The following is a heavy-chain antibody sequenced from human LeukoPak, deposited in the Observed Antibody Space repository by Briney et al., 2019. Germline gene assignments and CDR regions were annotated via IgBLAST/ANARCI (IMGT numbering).Heavy chain of an antibody. CDR2: IRYDGNTK. D-gene: IGHD4-23*01. Sequence: GGSLRLPCAASGFTFSNYGMHWVRQAPGKGLEWVALIRYDGNTKYYADSVKGRFTVSRDNSKNTLYLQMNSLRAEDTAVYYCAKFQLGGYSGNYWGQGTLVTVSS. CDR3: AKFQLGGYSGNY. V-gene: IGHV3-30*02. CDR1: GFTFSNYG. J-gene: IGHJ4*02.